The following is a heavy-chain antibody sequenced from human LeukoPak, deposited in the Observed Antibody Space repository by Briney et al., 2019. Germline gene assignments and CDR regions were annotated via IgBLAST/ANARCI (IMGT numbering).Heavy chain of an antibody. Sequence: SETLSLTCTVSGGSISSGSYYWSWIRQPAGRGLEWIGRIYTSGSTNYNPSLKSRVTISVDTSKNQFSLKLSSVTAADTAVYYCAVDYDILTGYDYWGQGTLVTVSS. CDR3: AVDYDILTGYDY. CDR2: IYTSGST. CDR1: GGSISSGSYY. J-gene: IGHJ4*02. V-gene: IGHV4-61*02. D-gene: IGHD3-9*01.